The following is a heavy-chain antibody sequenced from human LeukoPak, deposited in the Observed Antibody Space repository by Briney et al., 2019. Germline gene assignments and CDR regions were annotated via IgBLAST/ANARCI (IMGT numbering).Heavy chain of an antibody. V-gene: IGHV4-59*01. Sequence: SETLSLTCAVYGGSFSGYYWSWIRQPPGKGLEWIGYIYYSGSTNYNPSFKSRVTISVDTSKNQFSLKLSSLTAADTAVYYCARSKDILTGYCFDYWGQGTLVTVSS. J-gene: IGHJ4*02. CDR1: GGSFSGYY. CDR3: ARSKDILTGYCFDY. D-gene: IGHD3-9*01. CDR2: IYYSGST.